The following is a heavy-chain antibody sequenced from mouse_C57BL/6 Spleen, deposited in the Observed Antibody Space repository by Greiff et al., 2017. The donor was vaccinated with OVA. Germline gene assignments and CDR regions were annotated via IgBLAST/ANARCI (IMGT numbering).Heavy chain of an antibody. V-gene: IGHV1-53*01. CDR2: INPSNGGT. D-gene: IGHD1-2*01. CDR3: ARSGEDDGYFDV. Sequence: VQLQQPGTELVKPGASVKLSCKASGYTFTSYWMHWVKQRPGQGLEWIGNINPSNGGTNYNEKFKSKATLTVDKSSSTAYMQRSSLTSEDSAVYDGARSGEDDGYFDVWGTGTTVTVSS. J-gene: IGHJ1*03. CDR1: GYTFTSYW.